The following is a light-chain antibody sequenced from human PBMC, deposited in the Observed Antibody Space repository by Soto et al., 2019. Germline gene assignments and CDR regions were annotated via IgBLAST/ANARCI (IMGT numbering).Light chain of an antibody. CDR2: DAS. Sequence: EIVLTQSPATLSLSPGERATLSCRASQSVSSYLAWYQQKPGQAPRLLIYDASNRATGIPARFSGSGSGTDVALTIRSREPVDVAVYYCQQRINLPRTFGQGTKVEIK. CDR1: QSVSSY. V-gene: IGKV3-11*01. CDR3: QQRINLPRT. J-gene: IGKJ1*01.